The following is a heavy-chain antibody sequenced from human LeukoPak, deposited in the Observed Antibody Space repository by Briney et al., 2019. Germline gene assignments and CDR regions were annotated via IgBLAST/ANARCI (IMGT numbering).Heavy chain of an antibody. CDR3: TTGAPIAAHTHYYYYYMDV. CDR1: GFTFSNAW. CDR2: IKSKTDGGTT. V-gene: IGHV3-15*01. Sequence: GGSLRLSCAAAGFTFSNAWMSWVRQAPGKGLEWVGRIKSKTDGGTTDYAAPVKGRFTISRDDSKNTLYLQMNSLKTEDTAVYYCTTGAPIAAHTHYYYYYMDVWGQGTTVTVSS. J-gene: IGHJ6*03. D-gene: IGHD6-6*01.